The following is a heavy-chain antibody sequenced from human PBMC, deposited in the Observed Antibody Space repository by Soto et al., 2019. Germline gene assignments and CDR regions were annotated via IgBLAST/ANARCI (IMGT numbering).Heavy chain of an antibody. D-gene: IGHD3-10*01. J-gene: IGHJ4*02. Sequence: QVQLVQSGAEVKKPGASLKVSCKASGYTFTTYAIHWVRQAPGQRLEWMGWIHPGNGYTEYSQKLQGGVTISTDTSASTAYMELIRLRSEDTAIYYRARNDYFGLGSPYFDYWGQGTLVTVSP. CDR3: ARNDYFGLGSPYFDY. CDR1: GYTFTTYA. V-gene: IGHV1-3*01. CDR2: IHPGNGYT.